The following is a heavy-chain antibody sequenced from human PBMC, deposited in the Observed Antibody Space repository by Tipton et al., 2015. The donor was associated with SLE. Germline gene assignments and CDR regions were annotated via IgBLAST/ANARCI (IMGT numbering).Heavy chain of an antibody. D-gene: IGHD4-17*01. J-gene: IGHJ6*02. CDR3: ARTRDGDYVYYYYGMDV. Sequence: TLTLTCTVSGGAIGSSDYYWAWIRQPPGKVLEWIGSFHYSGHTHYNPSLKSRGTISVDTSKNQFSLKLSSVTAADTAVYYCARTRDGDYVYYYYGMDVWGQGTTVTVSS. V-gene: IGHV4-39*07. CDR2: FHYSGHT. CDR1: GGAIGSSDYY.